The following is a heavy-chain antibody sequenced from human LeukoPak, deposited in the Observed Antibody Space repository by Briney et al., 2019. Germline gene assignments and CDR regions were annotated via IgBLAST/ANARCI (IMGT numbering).Heavy chain of an antibody. Sequence: CXASGFTFSXYAXSWVRQAPGKXXEXVSSISGSGGSIHYADSVKGRFTISRDNSKNTLYLQMNSLRAEDTAVYYCAKALLSISSPFYYYMDVWGKGTTVTVSS. CDR2: ISGSGGSI. CDR3: AKALLSISSPFYYYMDV. CDR1: GFTFSXYA. D-gene: IGHD3-3*01. J-gene: IGHJ6*03. V-gene: IGHV3-23*01.